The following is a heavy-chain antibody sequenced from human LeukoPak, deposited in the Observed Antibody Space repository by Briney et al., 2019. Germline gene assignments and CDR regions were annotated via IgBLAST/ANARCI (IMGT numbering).Heavy chain of an antibody. D-gene: IGHD3-3*01. CDR3: ARLPQSYYDFWSGNYYYYGMDV. V-gene: IGHV5-51*01. CDR1: GYSFTSYW. Sequence: GESLKISCKGSGYSFTSYWIGWVRQMPGKGLEWMGIIYPGDSDTRYSPSFQGQVTISADKSISTAYLQWSSLKASDTAMYYCARLPQSYYDFWSGNYYYYGMDVWGQGTTVTVSS. J-gene: IGHJ6*02. CDR2: IYPGDSDT.